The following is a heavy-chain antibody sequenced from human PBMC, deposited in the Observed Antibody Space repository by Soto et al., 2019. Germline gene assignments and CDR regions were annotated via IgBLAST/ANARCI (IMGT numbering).Heavy chain of an antibody. CDR2: ISSSSSYT. CDR3: ARDPDPYCSGGSCYSDY. Sequence: QVQLVESGGGLVKPGGSLRLSCAASGFTFSDYYMSWIRQAPGKGLEWVSYISSSSSYTNYADSVKGRFTISRDNAKNSVYLQMNSVRAEDTAVYYCARDPDPYCSGGSCYSDYWGQGTLVTVSS. J-gene: IGHJ4*02. CDR1: GFTFSDYY. D-gene: IGHD2-15*01. V-gene: IGHV3-11*05.